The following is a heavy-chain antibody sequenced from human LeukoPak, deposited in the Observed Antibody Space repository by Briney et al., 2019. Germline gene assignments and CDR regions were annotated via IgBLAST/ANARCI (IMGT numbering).Heavy chain of an antibody. CDR1: GFSFSRYG. CDR2: ISYDGSNK. CDR3: ARCVAVTTPELDY. D-gene: IGHD2-21*02. Sequence: GGSLRLSCAASGFSFSRYGMHWVRQAPGKGLEWVAVISYDGSNKYYADSVKGRFTISRDNSKNTLYLQMNSLRAEDTAVYYCARCVAVTTPELDYWGQGTLVTVSS. V-gene: IGHV3-30*03. J-gene: IGHJ4*02.